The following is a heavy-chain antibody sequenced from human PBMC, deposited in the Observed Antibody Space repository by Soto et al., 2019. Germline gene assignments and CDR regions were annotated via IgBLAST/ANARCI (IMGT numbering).Heavy chain of an antibody. Sequence: SETLTLTCTVSGGSISSGGYYWSWIRQHPGKGLEWIGYIYYSGSTYYNPSLKSRVTISVDTSKNQFSLKLSSVTAADTAVYYCARVLSVGYCSGGSCYSPAFDIWGQGTIVTVSS. J-gene: IGHJ3*02. CDR1: GGSISSGGYY. CDR2: IYYSGST. CDR3: ARVLSVGYCSGGSCYSPAFDI. D-gene: IGHD2-15*01. V-gene: IGHV4-31*03.